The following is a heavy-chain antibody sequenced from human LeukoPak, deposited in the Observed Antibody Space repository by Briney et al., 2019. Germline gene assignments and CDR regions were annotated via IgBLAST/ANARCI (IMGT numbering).Heavy chain of an antibody. D-gene: IGHD3-10*01. V-gene: IGHV1-18*01. CDR1: GYTLTSYG. CDR2: ISAYNGNT. CDR3: ARDLRYYGSGSYSAFDI. Sequence: ASVKVSCKASGYTLTSYGISWVRQAPGQGLEWMGWISAYNGNTNYAQELQGRVTMTTDTSTSTAYMELRSLRSDDTAVYYCARDLRYYGSGSYSAFDIWGQGTMVTVSS. J-gene: IGHJ3*02.